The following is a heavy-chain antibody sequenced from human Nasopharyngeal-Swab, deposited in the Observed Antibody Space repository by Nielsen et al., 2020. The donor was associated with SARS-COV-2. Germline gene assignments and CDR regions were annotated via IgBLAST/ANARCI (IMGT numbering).Heavy chain of an antibody. CDR2: IYWDDDK. CDR3: AHAKVATTLSFDY. Sequence: SDPTQVTPTPSVTPTSTYSRLSHRPRGVGVGEFRQPPGKALGWLALIYWDDDKRYSPSLKSRLTITKDTSKNQVVLTMTNMDPVDTATYYCAHAKVATTLSFDYWGQGTLVTVSS. J-gene: IGHJ4*02. V-gene: IGHV2-5*02. CDR1: RLSHRPRGVG. D-gene: IGHD5-12*01.